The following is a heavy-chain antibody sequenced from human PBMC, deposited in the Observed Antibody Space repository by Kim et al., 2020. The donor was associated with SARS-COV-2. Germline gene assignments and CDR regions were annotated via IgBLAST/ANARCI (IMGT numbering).Heavy chain of an antibody. V-gene: IGHV4-34*01. D-gene: IGHD3-3*01. CDR1: GGSFSGYY. CDR2: INHSGST. J-gene: IGHJ6*02. Sequence: SETLSLTCAVYGGSFSGYYWSWIRQPPGKGLEWIGEINHSGSTNYNPSLKSRVTISVDTSKNQFSLKLSSVTAADTAVYYCARASPAVIVRFLEWLHLPRMYVWGQGTTVTVSS. CDR3: ARASPAVIVRFLEWLHLPRMYV.